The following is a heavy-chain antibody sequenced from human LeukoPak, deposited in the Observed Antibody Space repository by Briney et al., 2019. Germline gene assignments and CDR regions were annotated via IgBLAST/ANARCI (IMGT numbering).Heavy chain of an antibody. CDR3: ARRGGSRGWGAFDI. V-gene: IGHV3-23*01. CDR1: GFTFSSYA. D-gene: IGHD6-19*01. Sequence: GGSLRLSCAASGFTFSSYAMSWVRQAPGKGLEWVSAISGSGGSTYYADSVKGRFTISRDNSKNTLSLQMNSLRVEDTAIYYCARRGGSRGWGAFDIWGQGTIVTVSS. CDR2: ISGSGGST. J-gene: IGHJ3*02.